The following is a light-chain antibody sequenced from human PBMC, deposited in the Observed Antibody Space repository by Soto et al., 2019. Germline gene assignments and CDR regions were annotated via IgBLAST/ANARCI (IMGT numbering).Light chain of an antibody. V-gene: IGKV3-20*01. Sequence: EIVLTQSPGTLALSLGDGATLSCRASQTVNRNYLAWYHQKPGQPPRLLIYGVSNRATGVPARFSGGGSGTEFTLTIVSLEPDDFGTYYCQQYIDSPRTVGQGTRVEVK. CDR1: QTVNRNY. CDR2: GVS. CDR3: QQYIDSPRT. J-gene: IGKJ1*01.